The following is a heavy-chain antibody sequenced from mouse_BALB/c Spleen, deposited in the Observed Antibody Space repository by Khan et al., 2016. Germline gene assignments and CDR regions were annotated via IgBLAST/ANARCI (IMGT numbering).Heavy chain of an antibody. J-gene: IGHJ3*01. CDR1: GYSITSDYA. CDR2: ISYSGST. V-gene: IGHV3-2*02. D-gene: IGHD1-2*01. CDR3: ARSTTATRLFAY. Sequence: EVQLQESGPGLVKPSQSLSLTCTVTGYSITSDYAWNWIRQFPGNKLEWMGYISYSGSTSYNPSLKSRISITRDTSKNQFFLQLNSVTTEDTATYYCARSTTATRLFAYWSQGTLVTVSA.